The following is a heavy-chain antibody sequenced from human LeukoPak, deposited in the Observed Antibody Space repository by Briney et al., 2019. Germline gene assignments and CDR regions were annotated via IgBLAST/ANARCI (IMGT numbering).Heavy chain of an antibody. J-gene: IGHJ3*02. CDR1: GGTFSSYA. D-gene: IGHD3-22*01. V-gene: IGHV1-69*05. CDR3: ARDRNGRGRVTYYYDSSGSPHAFDI. Sequence: SVKVSCKASGGTFSSYAISWVRRAPGQGLEWMGGIIPIFGTANYAQKFQGRVTITTDESTSTAYMELSSLRSEDTAVYYCARDRNGRGRVTYYYDSSGSPHAFDIWGQGTMVTVSS. CDR2: IIPIFGTA.